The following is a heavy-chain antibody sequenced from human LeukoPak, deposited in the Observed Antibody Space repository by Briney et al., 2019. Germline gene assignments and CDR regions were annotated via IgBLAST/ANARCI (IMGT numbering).Heavy chain of an antibody. CDR2: IKQDGSEK. CDR3: ARDTVAFGGLFAINDY. J-gene: IGHJ4*02. CDR1: GFTVSSKW. D-gene: IGHD3-16*02. V-gene: IGHV3-7*01. Sequence: GGSLRFSCAGYGFTVSSKWRGWVGQGQGKGLEGGANIKQDGSEKYYVDSVKGRLTISRDNAKNLLYLQMNSLRAEDTAVYCCARDTVAFGGLFAINDYGGQGTLVTVSA.